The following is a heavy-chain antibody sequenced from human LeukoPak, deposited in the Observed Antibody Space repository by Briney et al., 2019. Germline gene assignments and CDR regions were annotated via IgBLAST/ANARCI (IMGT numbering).Heavy chain of an antibody. CDR3: AREQLLGAFNI. CDR1: DGSFSTNNW. D-gene: IGHD1-1*01. V-gene: IGHV4-4*02. J-gene: IGHJ3*02. Sequence: SETLSLTCAVSDGSFSTNNWWSWVRQPPGKGLEWIGEIFPTGSTSYNPSLKSRVTISLDKSKNHFSLNMSSVTAADTATYYCAREQLLGAFNIWGQGTMVTVSS. CDR2: IFPTGST.